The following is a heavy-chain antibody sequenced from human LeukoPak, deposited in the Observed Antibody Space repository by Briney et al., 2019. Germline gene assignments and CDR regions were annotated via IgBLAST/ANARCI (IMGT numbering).Heavy chain of an antibody. CDR2: ITSKTDGGTT. V-gene: IGHV3-15*01. Sequence: GGSLRLSCAASGFTFSNAWMSWVRQAPGKGLEWVGRITSKTDGGTTDYAAPVKGRFTISRDDSKNTLYLQMNSLKTEDTAVYYCTTDRMVYGGSEFTIFGVVIMLDYWGQGTLVTVSS. CDR1: GFTFSNAW. CDR3: TTDRMVYGGSEFTIFGVVIMLDY. D-gene: IGHD3-3*01. J-gene: IGHJ4*02.